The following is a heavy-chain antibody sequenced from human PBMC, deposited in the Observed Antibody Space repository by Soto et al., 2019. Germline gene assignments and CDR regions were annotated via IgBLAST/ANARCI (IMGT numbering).Heavy chain of an antibody. CDR1: GYTFTSYA. J-gene: IGHJ4*02. D-gene: IGHD3-10*01. Sequence: QVQLVQSGAEVKKPGASVKVSCKASGYTFTSYAISWVRQAPGQGLEWMGWISAYNGNTNYAQKRQGRVTMTTDTSTTTADRALRSLRSADTAVYYCARSGPPAGYWGQGTLVTVSS. V-gene: IGHV1-18*01. CDR3: ARSGPPAGY. CDR2: ISAYNGNT.